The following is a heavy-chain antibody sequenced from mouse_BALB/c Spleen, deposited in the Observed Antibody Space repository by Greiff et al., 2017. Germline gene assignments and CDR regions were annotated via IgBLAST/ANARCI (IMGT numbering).Heavy chain of an antibody. CDR3: ARELGLGYYAMDY. CDR1: GFSLTSYG. V-gene: IGHV2-9*02. CDR2: IWAGGST. J-gene: IGHJ4*01. D-gene: IGHD3-1*01. Sequence: QVQLQQSGPGLVAPSQSLSITCTVSGFSLTSYGVHWVRQPPGKGLEWLGVIWAGGSTNYNSALMSRLSISKDNSKSQVFLKMNSLQTDDTAMYYCARELGLGYYAMDYWGQGTSVTVSS.